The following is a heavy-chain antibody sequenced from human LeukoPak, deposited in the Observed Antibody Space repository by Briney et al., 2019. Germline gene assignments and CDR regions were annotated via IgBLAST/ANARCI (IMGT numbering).Heavy chain of an antibody. CDR3: ARSSGRWLQFFSEEEAFDI. D-gene: IGHD5-24*01. V-gene: IGHV4-4*07. Sequence: SETLSLTCTVSGGSISSYYWSWIRQPAGKGLEWIGRIYTSGSTNYNPSLKSRVTMSVDTSKNQFSLKLSSVTAADTAVYYCARSSGRWLQFFSEEEAFDIWGQGTMVTVS. CDR1: GGSISSYY. CDR2: IYTSGST. J-gene: IGHJ3*02.